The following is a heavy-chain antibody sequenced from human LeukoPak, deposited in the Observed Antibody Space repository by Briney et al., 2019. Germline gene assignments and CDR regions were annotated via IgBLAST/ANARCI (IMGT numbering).Heavy chain of an antibody. CDR1: GYTFTSFD. CDR3: ARLEQQLGY. CDR2: MNPNSGNT. Sequence: ASVKGSCKGSGYTFTSFDINWVRQATGQGVEWMGWMNPNSGNTGYAQKFQGRVTMTRNTSISTAYMELSSLRSEDTAVYYCARLEQQLGYWGQGTLVTVSS. V-gene: IGHV1-8*01. D-gene: IGHD6-13*01. J-gene: IGHJ4*02.